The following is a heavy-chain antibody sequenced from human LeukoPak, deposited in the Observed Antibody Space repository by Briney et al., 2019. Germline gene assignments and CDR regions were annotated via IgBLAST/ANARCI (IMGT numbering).Heavy chain of an antibody. V-gene: IGHV5-51*01. D-gene: IGHD6-19*01. CDR1: GYSFTPYW. Sequence: GESLKISCKASGYSFTPYWIAWVRQMPGKGLEWMGMIYPGDSDTRYSPSFQGQVTISVDKSISIAYLQWSSLKASDTAMYYCARLLQGVAGTWGYWGQGTLVTVS. CDR3: ARLLQGVAGTWGY. J-gene: IGHJ4*02. CDR2: IYPGDSDT.